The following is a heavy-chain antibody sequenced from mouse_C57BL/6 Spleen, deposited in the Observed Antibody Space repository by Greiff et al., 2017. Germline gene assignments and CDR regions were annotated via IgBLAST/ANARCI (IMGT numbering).Heavy chain of an antibody. CDR3: ARAGRGAMDY. CDR1: GFTFSDYG. Sequence: EVKLVESGGGLVQPGGSLKLSCAASGFTFSDYGMAWVRQAPRKGPEWVAFISNLAYSIYYADTVTGRFTISRENAKNTLYLEMSSLRAEDTAMYYCARAGRGAMDYWGQRTSVTVSS. CDR2: ISNLAYSI. J-gene: IGHJ4*01. V-gene: IGHV5-15*01. D-gene: IGHD3-3*01.